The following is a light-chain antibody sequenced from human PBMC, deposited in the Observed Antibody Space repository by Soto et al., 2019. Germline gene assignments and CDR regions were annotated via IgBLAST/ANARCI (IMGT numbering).Light chain of an antibody. V-gene: IGKV3-15*01. CDR1: QSVSSN. CDR3: QQYNSYSWT. Sequence: EIVMTQSPATLSVSPGERATLSCRASQSVSSNLAWYQQKPGQAPRLLIYGASTRATGIPARFSGSGSGTEFTLTISGLQSEDFATYYCQQYNSYSWTFGQGTKVDI. CDR2: GAS. J-gene: IGKJ1*01.